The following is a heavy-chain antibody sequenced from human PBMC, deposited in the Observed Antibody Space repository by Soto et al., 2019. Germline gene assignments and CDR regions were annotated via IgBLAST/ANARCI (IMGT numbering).Heavy chain of an antibody. D-gene: IGHD5-18*01. V-gene: IGHV3-23*01. CDR3: ALGGYSYGYGFDY. CDR2: ISGSGGST. CDR1: GFTFSSYA. Sequence: HPGGSLRLSCAASGFTFSSYAMSWVRQAPGKGLEWVSAISGSGGSTYYADSVKGRFTISRDNSKNTLYLQMNSLRAEDTAVYYCALGGYSYGYGFDYWGQGTLVTVSS. J-gene: IGHJ4*02.